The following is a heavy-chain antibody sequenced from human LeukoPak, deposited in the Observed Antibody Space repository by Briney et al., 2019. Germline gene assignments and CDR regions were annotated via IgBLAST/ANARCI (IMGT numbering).Heavy chain of an antibody. D-gene: IGHD2-15*01. CDR1: GYTFTSYD. CDR3: ARDNGGRAMAYYYYYYMDV. CDR2: MNPNSGNT. V-gene: IGHV1-8*01. J-gene: IGHJ6*03. Sequence: ASVKVSCKAYGYTFTSYDINWVRQATGQGLEWMGWMNPNSGNTGYAQKFQGRVTMTRNTSISTAYMELSSLRSEDTAVYYCARDNGGRAMAYYYYYYMDVWGKGTTVTVSS.